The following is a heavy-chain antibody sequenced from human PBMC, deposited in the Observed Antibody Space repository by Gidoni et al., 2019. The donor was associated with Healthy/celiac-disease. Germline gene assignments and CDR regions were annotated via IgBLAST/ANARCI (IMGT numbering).Heavy chain of an antibody. CDR1: GYSFPSYW. CDR2: IYPGDSDT. Sequence: EVQLVPSGAALQTPGSSLKLSCQRSGYSFPSYWIGWVRQMPGKGLEWMGIIYPGDSDTRYSPSFQGQVTISADKSISTAYLQWSSLKASDTAMYYCARPMEMATIGYFDYWGQGTLVTVSS. V-gene: IGHV5-51*03. CDR3: ARPMEMATIGYFDY. D-gene: IGHD5-12*01. J-gene: IGHJ4*02.